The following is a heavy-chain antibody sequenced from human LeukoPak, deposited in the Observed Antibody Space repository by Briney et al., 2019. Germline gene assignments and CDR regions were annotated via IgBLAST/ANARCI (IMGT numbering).Heavy chain of an antibody. CDR1: DGSLTNYN. V-gene: IGHV4-34*01. J-gene: IGHJ4*02. CDR3: AREPDRRLATYYFDY. Sequence: SETLSLTCAVYDGSLTNYNWTWIRQPPGKGLEWIGEINESGSTNYNPSLKSRVTMSLDTSKNQFSLKLSSVTAADTAVYYCAREPDRRLATYYFDYWGQGTLVTVSS. CDR2: INESGST. D-gene: IGHD6-19*01.